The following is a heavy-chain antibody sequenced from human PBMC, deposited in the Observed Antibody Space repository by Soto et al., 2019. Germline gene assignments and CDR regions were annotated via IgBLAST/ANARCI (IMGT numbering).Heavy chain of an antibody. J-gene: IGHJ4*02. CDR1: VVPFSSYA. CDR3: ARPYSSGWYGDLGY. CDR2: ISYDGSNK. V-gene: IGHV3-30-3*01. D-gene: IGHD6-19*01. Sequence: SPGISFPSSVVPFSSYAMHGVRPAPGKGLEWVAVISYDGSNKYYADSVKGRFTISRDNSKNTMYLQMNSLRVEDTAVYYCARPYSSGWYGDLGYWGQGTLVTVS.